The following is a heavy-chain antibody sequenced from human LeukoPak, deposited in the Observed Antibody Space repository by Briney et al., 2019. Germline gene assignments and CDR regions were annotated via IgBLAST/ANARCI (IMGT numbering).Heavy chain of an antibody. V-gene: IGHV4-38-2*02. CDR1: GYSISSGYY. CDR3: VRDADSSSWYRIY. Sequence: SETLSLTCTVSGYSISSGYYWGWIRQPPGKGLEWIGSIYHSGSTYYNPSLKSRVTISVDTSKNQFSLKLSSVTAADTAVYYCVRDADSSSWYRIYWGQGTLVTVSS. CDR2: IYHSGST. J-gene: IGHJ4*02. D-gene: IGHD6-13*01.